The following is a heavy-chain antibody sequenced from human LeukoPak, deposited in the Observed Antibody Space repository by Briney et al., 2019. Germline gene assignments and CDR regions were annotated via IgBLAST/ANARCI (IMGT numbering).Heavy chain of an antibody. CDR3: AVSSPKPLYSSGWYTFGDFDY. J-gene: IGHJ4*02. V-gene: IGHV1-69*05. CDR2: IIPIFGTA. D-gene: IGHD6-19*01. CDR1: GGTFSSYA. Sequence: GSSVKVSCKASGGTFSSYAISWVRQAPGQGLEWMGRIIPIFGTASYAQKFQGRVTMTRDTSTSTVYMELSSLRSEDTAVYYCAVSSPKPLYSSGWYTFGDFDYWGQGTLVTVSS.